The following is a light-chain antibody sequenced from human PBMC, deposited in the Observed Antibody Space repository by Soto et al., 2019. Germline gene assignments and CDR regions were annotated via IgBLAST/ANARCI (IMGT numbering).Light chain of an antibody. CDR1: SGYSSYA. CDR3: QTWGTGIPWV. Sequence: QLVLTQSPSASASLGASVKLTCTLSSGYSSYAIAWHQQQPEKGPRYLMKLNSDGSHSKGDGIPDRFSGSSSGAERYLTISSLQSEDEADYYCQTWGTGIPWVFGGGTKLTVL. V-gene: IGLV4-69*01. J-gene: IGLJ3*02. CDR2: LNSDGSH.